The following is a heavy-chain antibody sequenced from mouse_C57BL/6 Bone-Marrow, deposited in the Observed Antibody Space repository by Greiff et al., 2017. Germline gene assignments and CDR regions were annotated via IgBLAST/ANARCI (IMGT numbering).Heavy chain of an antibody. J-gene: IGHJ3*01. D-gene: IGHD2-1*01. Sequence: QVQLQQSGAELARPGASVKLSCKASGYTFTSYGMSWVKQRTGQGLEWIGEINPRSGNTNYNQKFKGKATLTADKSSSTAYMQLRSLTSEDSAVYFCARDYYGNYEGVAYWGQGTLVTVSA. V-gene: IGHV1-81*01. CDR3: ARDYYGNYEGVAY. CDR2: INPRSGNT. CDR1: GYTFTSYG.